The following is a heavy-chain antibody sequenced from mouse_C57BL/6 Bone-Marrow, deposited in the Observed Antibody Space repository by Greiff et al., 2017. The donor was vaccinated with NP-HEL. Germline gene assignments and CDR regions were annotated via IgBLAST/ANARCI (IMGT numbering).Heavy chain of an antibody. CDR1: GYTFTSYW. D-gene: IGHD2-3*01. V-gene: IGHV1-69*01. CDR2: IDPSDSYT. J-gene: IGHJ1*03. CDR3: ARWLLRYVDV. Sequence: QVQLQQPGAELVMPGASVKLSCKASGYTFTSYWMHWVKQRPGQGLEWIGEIDPSDSYTNYNQKFKGKSTLTVDTSSSTAYMQLSSLTSEDSAVYDCARWLLRYVDVWGTGTAVTVSS.